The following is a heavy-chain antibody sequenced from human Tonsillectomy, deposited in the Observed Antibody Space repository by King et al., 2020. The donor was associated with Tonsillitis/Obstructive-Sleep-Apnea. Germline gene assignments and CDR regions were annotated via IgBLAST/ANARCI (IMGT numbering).Heavy chain of an antibody. D-gene: IGHD3-3*01. V-gene: IGHV3-15*07. Sequence: VQLVESGGGLVTPGGSLRLSCAASGFTFSNAWMNWVRQAPGKGLEWVGRIKSKTDGGTTDYAAPVKGRFTISRDDSKNTLYLQRNSLKTEDTAVYYCTTVRRITILGVAPPYYGMDVWGQGTTVTVSS. CDR3: TTVRRITILGVAPPYYGMDV. J-gene: IGHJ6*02. CDR2: IKSKTDGGTT. CDR1: GFTFSNAW.